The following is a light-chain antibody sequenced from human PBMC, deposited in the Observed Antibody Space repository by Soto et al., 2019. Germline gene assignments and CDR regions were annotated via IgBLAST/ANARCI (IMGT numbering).Light chain of an antibody. V-gene: IGKV3-20*01. J-gene: IGKJ1*01. CDR1: QSVSSNY. Sequence: EIVLTQSPGTLCLSPGERATFSCTASQSVSSNYVAWYQQKPGQAPRLLIYGAFKRATGIPDRFSGSGSGTAFTLTISRLEPEDFAVYYCQQYGRSPWTFGQGTKVDIK. CDR3: QQYGRSPWT. CDR2: GAF.